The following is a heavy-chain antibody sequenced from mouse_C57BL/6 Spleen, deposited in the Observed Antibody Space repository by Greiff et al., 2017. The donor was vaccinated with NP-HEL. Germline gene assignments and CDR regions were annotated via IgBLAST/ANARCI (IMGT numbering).Heavy chain of an antibody. D-gene: IGHD2-12*01. J-gene: IGHJ2*01. V-gene: IGHV1-64*01. Sequence: QVQLEQSGAELVKPGASVKLSCTASGYTFTSYWMHWVKQRPGQGLEWIGMIHPNSGSTNYNEKFKSKATLTVDKSSSTASMQLSGLASEDSAVYYATGGCAYEGGEYFDYWGQGTTVTVSS. CDR3: TGGCAYEGGEYFDY. CDR2: IHPNSGST. CDR1: GYTFTSYW.